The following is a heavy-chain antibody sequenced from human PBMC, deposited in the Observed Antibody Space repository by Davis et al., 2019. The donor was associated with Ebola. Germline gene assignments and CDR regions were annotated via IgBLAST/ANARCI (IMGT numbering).Heavy chain of an antibody. D-gene: IGHD2-2*01. Sequence: GESLKISCAASGFTFSSYWMHWVRQAPGKGLVWVSRINSDGSSTSYADSVKGRFTISRDNAKNTLYLQMNSLRAEDTAVYYCARVAADCSSTSCPNWFDPWGQGTLVTVSS. J-gene: IGHJ5*02. V-gene: IGHV3-74*01. CDR2: INSDGSST. CDR1: GFTFSSYW. CDR3: ARVAADCSSTSCPNWFDP.